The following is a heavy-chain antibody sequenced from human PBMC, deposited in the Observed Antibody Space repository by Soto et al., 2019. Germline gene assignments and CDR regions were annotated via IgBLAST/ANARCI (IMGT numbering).Heavy chain of an antibody. CDR1: GFTFSNYS. J-gene: IGHJ5*02. Sequence: PGGSLRLSCAASGFTFSNYSMNWVRQAPGKGLEWVSYISSDSTIYCADSVKGRFTISRDNVKNSLYLQMNSLRAEDTAVYYCARETQWLNWFDPWGQGTLVTVSS. CDR3: ARETQWLNWFDP. CDR2: ISSDSTI. D-gene: IGHD6-19*01. V-gene: IGHV3-48*01.